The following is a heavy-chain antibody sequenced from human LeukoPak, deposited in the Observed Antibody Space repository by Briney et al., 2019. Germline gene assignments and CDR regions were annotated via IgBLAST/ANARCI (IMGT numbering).Heavy chain of an antibody. J-gene: IGHJ4*02. CDR1: GFTVSSKY. D-gene: IGHD3-9*01. CDR3: ASHPRRLAYFDY. Sequence: GGSLRLSCAASGFTVSSKYMSWVRQAPGKGLEWVSLISIAGSTNYADSVKGRFTISRDNSKNTLYLQMDSLRAEGTAVYYCASHPRRLAYFDYWGQGTLVTVSS. V-gene: IGHV3-66*04. CDR2: ISIAGST.